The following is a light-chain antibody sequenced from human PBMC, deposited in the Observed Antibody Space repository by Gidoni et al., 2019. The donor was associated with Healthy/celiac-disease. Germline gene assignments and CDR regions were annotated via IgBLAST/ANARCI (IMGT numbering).Light chain of an antibody. J-gene: IGLJ2*01. CDR1: SSDVGGYNY. CDR3: SSYTSSSIVV. V-gene: IGLV2-14*01. Sequence: QSALTQPASVSRSPVQSITISCTGTSSDVGGYNYVSWYQQHPGKAPKLMIYDVSNRPSGVSNRFSGSKSGNTASLTISGLQAEDEADYYCSSYTSSSIVVFGGGTKLTVL. CDR2: DVS.